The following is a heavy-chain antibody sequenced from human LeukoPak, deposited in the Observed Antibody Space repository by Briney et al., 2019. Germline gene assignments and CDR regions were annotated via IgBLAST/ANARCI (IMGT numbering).Heavy chain of an antibody. D-gene: IGHD3-3*01. CDR2: IKQDGSEK. V-gene: IGHV3-7*01. J-gene: IGHJ4*02. Sequence: GGSLRLSCAASGFTFSSYLMSWVRQAPGKGLEWVANIKQDGSEKYYVDSVKGRFTISRDNAKNSLYLQMNSLRAEDTAVYYCARDASFGFDYWGQGTLVTVSS. CDR1: GFTFSSYL. CDR3: ARDASFGFDY.